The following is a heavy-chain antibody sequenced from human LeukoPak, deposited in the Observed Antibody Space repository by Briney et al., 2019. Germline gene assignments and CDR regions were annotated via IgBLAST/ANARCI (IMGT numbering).Heavy chain of an antibody. D-gene: IGHD6-19*01. Sequence: ASVKVSCKASGYTFTGYYMHWVRQAPGQGLEWMGWINPNSGGTNYAQKFQGRVTMTRDTSISTAYMELSRLRSDDTAVYYCARDGRSSPYYYYGMDVWGQGTTVTVSS. J-gene: IGHJ6*02. CDR2: INPNSGGT. CDR1: GYTFTGYY. CDR3: ARDGRSSPYYYYGMDV. V-gene: IGHV1-2*02.